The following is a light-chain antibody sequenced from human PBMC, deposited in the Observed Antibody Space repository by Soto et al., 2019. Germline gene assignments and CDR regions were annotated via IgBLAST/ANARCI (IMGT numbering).Light chain of an antibody. Sequence: QSALTQPASVSGSPGQSITISCTGTVGLVSWYQQHPGKVPKLIIYDDTKRPSGVSNRFSGSKSGNTASLTISGLQAEDEADYYCSSYTTSTTYVFGTGTKLTVL. CDR1: VGL. J-gene: IGLJ1*01. CDR2: DDT. CDR3: SSYTTSTTYV. V-gene: IGLV2-14*02.